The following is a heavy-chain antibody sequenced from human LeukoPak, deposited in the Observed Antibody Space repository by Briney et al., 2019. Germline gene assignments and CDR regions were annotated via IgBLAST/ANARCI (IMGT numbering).Heavy chain of an antibody. V-gene: IGHV4-31*03. D-gene: IGHD3-16*02. CDR2: IYYSGST. Sequence: SETLSLTCTVSGGSISSGGYYWSWIRQHPGKGLEWIGYIYYSGSTYYNPSLKSRVTISVDTSKNQFSLKLSSVTAADTAVYYCARANVGYDYVWGSYRWGYFDYWGQGTLVTVSS. CDR3: ARANVGYDYVWGSYRWGYFDY. J-gene: IGHJ4*02. CDR1: GGSISSGGYY.